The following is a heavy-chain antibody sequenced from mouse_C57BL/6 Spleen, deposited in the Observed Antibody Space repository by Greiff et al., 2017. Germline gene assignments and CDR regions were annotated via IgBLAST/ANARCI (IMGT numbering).Heavy chain of an antibody. CDR3: TRNSVWYFDV. CDR2: ISSGGDYL. CDR1: GFTFSSYA. J-gene: IGHJ1*03. Sequence: EVQGVEPGEGLVKPGGSLKLSCAASGFTFSSYAMSWVRQTPEKRLEWVAYISSGGDYLYYADTVKGRFPISIDNARNTLFLQMSSLKSEDTAMYYCTRNSVWYFDVWGTGTTVTVSS. V-gene: IGHV5-9-1*02.